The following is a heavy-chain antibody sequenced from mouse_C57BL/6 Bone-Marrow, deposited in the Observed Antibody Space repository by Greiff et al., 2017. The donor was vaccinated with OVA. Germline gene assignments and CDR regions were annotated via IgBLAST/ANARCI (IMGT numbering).Heavy chain of an antibody. CDR3: ARPYYGSSYGWYFDV. J-gene: IGHJ1*03. Sequence: QVQLQQPGAELVMPGASVKLSCKASGYTFTSYWMHWVKQRPGQGLEWIGEIDPSDSYTNYNQKFKGKSTLTVDKSSSTAYMQLSSLTSEDSAVYYCARPYYGSSYGWYFDVWGTGTTVTVSS. V-gene: IGHV1-69*01. CDR2: IDPSDSYT. CDR1: GYTFTSYW. D-gene: IGHD1-1*01.